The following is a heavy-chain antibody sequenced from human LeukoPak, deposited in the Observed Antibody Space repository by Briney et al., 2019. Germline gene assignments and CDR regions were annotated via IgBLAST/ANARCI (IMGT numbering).Heavy chain of an antibody. CDR1: GASISSTNW. Sequence: SETLSLTCTVSGASISSTNWWSWVRQPPGKGRDWIGEIYHIGGTDYNPSLKSRVTISVDKSKNQFSLKLNSVTAADTAVYYCAVKSIVVAGDSWGQGTLVTVSS. V-gene: IGHV4-4*02. D-gene: IGHD6-13*01. CDR2: IYHIGGT. J-gene: IGHJ4*02. CDR3: AVKSIVVAGDS.